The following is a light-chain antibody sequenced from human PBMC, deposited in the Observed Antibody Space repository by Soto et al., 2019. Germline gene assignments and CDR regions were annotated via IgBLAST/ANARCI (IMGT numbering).Light chain of an antibody. CDR3: QQYGSSGT. J-gene: IGKJ1*01. Sequence: IVLTHSPCTLSLSPVERATLSCRASQSVSNNYLAWYQQKPGQAPRLLIYGASNRATGIPDRFSGSGSGTDFTLTISRLEPEDFAVYYCQQYGSSGTFGQGTKVDI. CDR1: QSVSNNY. V-gene: IGKV3-20*01. CDR2: GAS.